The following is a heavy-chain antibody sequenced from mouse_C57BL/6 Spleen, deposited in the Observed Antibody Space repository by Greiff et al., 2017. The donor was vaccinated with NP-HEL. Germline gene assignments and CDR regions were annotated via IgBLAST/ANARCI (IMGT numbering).Heavy chain of an antibody. CDR3: ARGGLPSSSYFDY. Sequence: VQLQQPGAELVKPGASVTLSCKASGSTFTSYWMHWVKQRPGPCLEWIGMIHPTRGSTNYNEKFTSTATLTVDKSASKDYMQLSSLTSEDSAVYYCARGGLPSSSYFDYWGQGTTLTVAS. CDR2: IHPTRGST. CDR1: GSTFTSYW. J-gene: IGHJ2*01. V-gene: IGHV1-64*01. D-gene: IGHD5-5*01.